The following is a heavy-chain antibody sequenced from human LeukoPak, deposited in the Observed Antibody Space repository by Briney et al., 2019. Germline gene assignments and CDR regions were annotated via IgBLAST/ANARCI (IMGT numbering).Heavy chain of an antibody. J-gene: IGHJ4*02. CDR2: IIPIFGTA. CDR3: ARGPRGVQLWVNYYFDY. Sequence: SVKVSCKASGGTFSSYAISWVRQAPGQGLEWMGGIIPIFGTANYAQKFQGRVTITADESTSTAYMELSSLRSEDTAVYYCARGPRGVQLWVNYYFDYWGRGTLVTVSS. D-gene: IGHD5-18*01. V-gene: IGHV1-69*01. CDR1: GGTFSSYA.